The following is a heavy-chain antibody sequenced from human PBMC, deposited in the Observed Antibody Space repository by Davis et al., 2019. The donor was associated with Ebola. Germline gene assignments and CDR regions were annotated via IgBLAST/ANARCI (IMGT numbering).Heavy chain of an antibody. J-gene: IGHJ6*02. CDR1: GGTFSSYA. V-gene: IGHV1-69*13. D-gene: IGHD5-24*01. Sequence: SVKVSCKASGGTFSSYAISWVRQAPGQGLEWMGGIIPIFGTANYAQKFQGRVTITADESTSTAYMELSSLRSEDTAVYYCARAEMATITIYYYAMDVWGQGTSVTVSS. CDR2: IIPIFGTA. CDR3: ARAEMATITIYYYAMDV.